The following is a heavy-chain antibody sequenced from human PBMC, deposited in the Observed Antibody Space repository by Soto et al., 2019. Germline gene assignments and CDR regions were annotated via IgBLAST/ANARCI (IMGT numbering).Heavy chain of an antibody. CDR1: GYTFTSYG. CDR2: ISAYNGNT. Sequence: ASVKVSCKASGYTFTSYGISWVRQAPGQGLEWMGWISAYNGNTNYAQKLQGRVTMTTDTSTSTAYMELSSLRSDDTAVYYCARADYYYDSSGPNDYWGQGTLVTVSS. D-gene: IGHD3-22*01. J-gene: IGHJ4*02. V-gene: IGHV1-18*01. CDR3: ARADYYYDSSGPNDY.